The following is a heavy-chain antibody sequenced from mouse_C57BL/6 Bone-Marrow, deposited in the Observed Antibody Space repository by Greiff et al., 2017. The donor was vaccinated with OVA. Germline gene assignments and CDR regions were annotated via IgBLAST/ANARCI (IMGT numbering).Heavy chain of an antibody. CDR2: IDPNSGGT. Sequence: QVQLQQPGAELVKPGASVKLSCKASGYTFTSYWMHWVKQRPGRGLEWIGRIDPNSGGTKYNEKFKSKATLTVDKPSSTAYMQLSSLTSEDSAVFIRARNTDDYGSHRYFDVWGTGTTVTVSS. V-gene: IGHV1-72*01. D-gene: IGHD1-1*01. CDR3: ARNTDDYGSHRYFDV. CDR1: GYTFTSYW. J-gene: IGHJ1*03.